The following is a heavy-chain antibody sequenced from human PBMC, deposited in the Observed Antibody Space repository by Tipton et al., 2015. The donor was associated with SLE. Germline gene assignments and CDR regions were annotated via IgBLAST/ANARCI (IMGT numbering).Heavy chain of an antibody. CDR2: IWYDGSNK. J-gene: IGHJ2*01. CDR3: AKADGLLGGHCAL. Sequence: SLRLSCAASGFTFSSYGMHWVRQAPGKGLEWVAGIWYDGSNKYYADSVKGRFTISRDNSKNTLYLQMNSLRAEDTALYCCAKADGLLGGHCALWGRGTLVSVSS. V-gene: IGHV3-33*06. D-gene: IGHD3-16*01. CDR1: GFTFSSYG.